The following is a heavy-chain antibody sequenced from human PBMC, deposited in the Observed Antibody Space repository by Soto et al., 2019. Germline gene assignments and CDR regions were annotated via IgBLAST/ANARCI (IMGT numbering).Heavy chain of an antibody. J-gene: IGHJ5*02. CDR1: GGSISSYY. CDR3: ARVMSPPWDYDLPRTIDP. V-gene: IGHV4-59*01. D-gene: IGHD3-3*01. Sequence: SETLSLTCTVAGGSISSYYWILIRQPPGKGLEWIGYIYYSGSTNYNPSLKSRVTISVDTSKNQFSLKLSSVTAADTAVYYCARVMSPPWDYDLPRTIDPWGQGTLVTVSS. CDR2: IYYSGST.